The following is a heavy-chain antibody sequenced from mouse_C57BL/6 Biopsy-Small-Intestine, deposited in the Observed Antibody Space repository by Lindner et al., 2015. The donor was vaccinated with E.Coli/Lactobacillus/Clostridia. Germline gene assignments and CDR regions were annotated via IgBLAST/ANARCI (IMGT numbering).Heavy chain of an antibody. Sequence: VQLQESGPELVKPGASVKLSCKASGYTFTSYDINWVKQRPGQGLEWIGWIYPRDGSTIYNEKFKGKATLTVDTPSSTAYMELHSLTSEDSAVYFCARYDYDGAYWGQGTLVTVSA. CDR2: IYPRDGST. CDR3: ARYDYDGAY. D-gene: IGHD2-4*01. J-gene: IGHJ3*01. V-gene: IGHV1-85*01. CDR1: GYTFTSYD.